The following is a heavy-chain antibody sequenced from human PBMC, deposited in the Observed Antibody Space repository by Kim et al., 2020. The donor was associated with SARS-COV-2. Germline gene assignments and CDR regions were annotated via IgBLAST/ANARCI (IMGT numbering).Heavy chain of an antibody. Sequence: STYYADSGKGRFTTTRDDSKNTLYLQMNSLRAEDTAVYYCAKALNGMDVWGQGTTVTVSS. CDR3: AKALNGMDV. CDR2: ST. V-gene: IGHV3-23*01. J-gene: IGHJ6*02. D-gene: IGHD3-16*01.